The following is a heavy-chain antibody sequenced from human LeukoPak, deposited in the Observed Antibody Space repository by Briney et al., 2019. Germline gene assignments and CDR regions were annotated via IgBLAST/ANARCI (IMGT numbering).Heavy chain of an antibody. CDR2: INPNSGGT. D-gene: IGHD1-26*01. CDR1: GYTFTGYY. Sequence: ASVKVSCKASGYTFTGYYMHWVRQAPGQGLEWMGWINPNSGGTNYAQKFQGRVTMTRDTSISTAYMELSRLRSDDTVVYYCARVRYSGSHLLDYWGQGTLVTVSS. V-gene: IGHV1-2*02. CDR3: ARVRYSGSHLLDY. J-gene: IGHJ4*02.